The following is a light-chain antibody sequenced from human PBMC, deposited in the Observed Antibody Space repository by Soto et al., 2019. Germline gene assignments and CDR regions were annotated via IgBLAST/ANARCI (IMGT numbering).Light chain of an antibody. V-gene: IGLV2-11*01. CDR3: CSYTGSYSYV. J-gene: IGLJ1*01. CDR2: DVT. Sequence: QSVLTQPHSVSGSPGQSVTISCTGTSSDFGGYSYVSWYQQHPGKAPQLIIYDVTERPSGVPDRFSGSKSGNTASLTISGLQAEDEADYYCCSYTGSYSYVFGIGTKVTVL. CDR1: SSDFGGYSY.